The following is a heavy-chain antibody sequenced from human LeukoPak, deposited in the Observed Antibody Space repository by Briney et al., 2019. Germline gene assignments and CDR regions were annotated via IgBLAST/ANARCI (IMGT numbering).Heavy chain of an antibody. CDR2: INPKSGGT. V-gene: IGHV1-2*02. CDR3: ARSGLSSGWYRPYDISGYFDY. Sequence: ASVTVSCKASGYTFTGYYMHWVRQAPGQGLEWMGWINPKSGGTNYAQKFEGRVTMTRHTPISTPYMELSRLRSDDTAVYYCARSGLSSGWYRPYDISGYFDYWGQGTLVTVSS. CDR1: GYTFTGYY. J-gene: IGHJ4*02. D-gene: IGHD6-19*01.